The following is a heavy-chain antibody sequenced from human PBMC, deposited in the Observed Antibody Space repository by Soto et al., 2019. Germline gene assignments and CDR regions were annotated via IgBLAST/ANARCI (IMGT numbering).Heavy chain of an antibody. Sequence: QVQLVQSGAEVKKPGSSVKVSCKASGGTFSSYAISWVRQAPGQGLEWMGGTIPIFGTANYAQKFQGRVTITADESTSTAYMELSSLRSEDTAVYYCARASGIAAAGDYYYGMDVWGQGTTVTVSS. CDR3: ARASGIAAAGDYYYGMDV. V-gene: IGHV1-69*01. CDR2: TIPIFGTA. CDR1: GGTFSSYA. J-gene: IGHJ6*02. D-gene: IGHD6-13*01.